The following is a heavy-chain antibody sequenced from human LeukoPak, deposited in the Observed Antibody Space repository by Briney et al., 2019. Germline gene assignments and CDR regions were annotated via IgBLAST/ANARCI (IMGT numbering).Heavy chain of an antibody. CDR2: INPNSGGT. J-gene: IGHJ4*02. D-gene: IGHD6-13*01. CDR3: ARDPIAAAGLDY. CDR1: GYTFTGYY. Sequence: ASVTVSCTASGYTFTGYYMQWVRQAPGQGLEWMGRINPNSGGTNYAQKFQGRVTMTRDTSISTAYMELSRLRSDDTAVYYCARDPIAAAGLDYWGQGTLVTVSS. V-gene: IGHV1-2*06.